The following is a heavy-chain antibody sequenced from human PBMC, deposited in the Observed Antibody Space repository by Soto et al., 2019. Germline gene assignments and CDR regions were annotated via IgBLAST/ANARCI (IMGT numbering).Heavy chain of an antibody. J-gene: IGHJ6*02. CDR1: GYTFTGYY. CDR3: ARAAVSTDYYYYYGMDG. V-gene: IGHV1-2*04. Sequence: ASVKVSCKASGYTFTGYYMHWVRQAPGQGLEWMGWINPNSGGTNYAQKFQGWVTMTRDTSISTAYMELSRLRSDDTAVYYCARAAVSTDYYYYYGMDGWGQGTTVTVSS. CDR2: INPNSGGT.